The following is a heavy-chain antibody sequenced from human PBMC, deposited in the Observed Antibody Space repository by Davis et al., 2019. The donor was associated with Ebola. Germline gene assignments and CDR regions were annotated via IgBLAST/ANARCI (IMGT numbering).Heavy chain of an antibody. V-gene: IGHV4-39*01. D-gene: IGHD6-13*01. Sequence: MPGGSLRLSCTVSGGSISSSSYYWGWIRQPPGKGLEWIGSIYYSGSTYYNPSLKSRVTISVDTSKNQFSLKLSSVTAADTAVYYCARARYSSSWYMGGMDVWGKGTTVTVSS. CDR2: IYYSGST. CDR3: ARARYSSSWYMGGMDV. CDR1: GGSISSSSYY. J-gene: IGHJ6*04.